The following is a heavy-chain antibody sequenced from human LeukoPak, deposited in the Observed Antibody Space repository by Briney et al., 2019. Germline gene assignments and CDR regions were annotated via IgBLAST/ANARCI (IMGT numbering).Heavy chain of an antibody. CDR2: ISWNSGSI. CDR1: GFTFDDYA. D-gene: IGHD3-10*01. V-gene: IGHV3-9*01. Sequence: PGRSLRLSCAASGFTFDDYAMHWVRQTPGKALEWVSGISWNSGSIGYADSVKGRFTISRDNAKNSLYLQMNSLRAEDTALYYCAKELRITMVREALDAFDIWGQGTMVTVSS. J-gene: IGHJ3*02. CDR3: AKELRITMVREALDAFDI.